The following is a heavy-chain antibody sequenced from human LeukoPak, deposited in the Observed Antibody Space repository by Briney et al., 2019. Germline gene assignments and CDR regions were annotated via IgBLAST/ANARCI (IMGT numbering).Heavy chain of an antibody. D-gene: IGHD6-19*01. V-gene: IGHV3-53*01. CDR3: ASSAFSSSGWYGDY. Sequence: GGSLRLSCAASGFTVSSNYISWVRQAAGKELEWVSVIYSGGSTYYADSVKGRFTISRDNSKNTLYLQMNSLRAEDTAVYYCASSAFSSSGWYGDYWGQGTLVTVSS. J-gene: IGHJ4*02. CDR2: IYSGGST. CDR1: GFTVSSNY.